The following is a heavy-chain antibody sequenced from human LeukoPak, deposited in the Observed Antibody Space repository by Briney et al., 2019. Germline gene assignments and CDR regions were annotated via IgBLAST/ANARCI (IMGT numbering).Heavy chain of an antibody. V-gene: IGHV3-23*01. CDR1: GFTFSSYA. CDR3: ARDYVVPAAMAFHFDY. CDR2: ISGSGGST. D-gene: IGHD2-2*01. Sequence: GGSLRLSCAASGFTFSSYAMSWVRQAPGKGLEWVSAISGSGGSTYYADSVKGRFTISRDNSKNTLYLQMNSLRAEDTAVYYCARDYVVPAAMAFHFDYWGQGTLVTASS. J-gene: IGHJ4*02.